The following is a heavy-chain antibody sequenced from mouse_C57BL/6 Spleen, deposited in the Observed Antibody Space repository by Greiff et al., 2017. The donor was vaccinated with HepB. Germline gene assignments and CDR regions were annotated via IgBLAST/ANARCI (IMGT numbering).Heavy chain of an antibody. V-gene: IGHV1-81*01. D-gene: IGHD2-3*01. CDR2: IYPRSGNT. CDR3: ARSYDGYYEGY. CDR1: GYTFTSYG. J-gene: IGHJ2*01. Sequence: VQLVESGAELARPGASVKLSCKASGYTFTSYGISWVKQRTGQGLEWIGEIYPRSGNTYYNEKFKGKATLTADKSSSTAYMELRSLTSEDSAVYFCARSYDGYYEGYWGQGTTLTVSS.